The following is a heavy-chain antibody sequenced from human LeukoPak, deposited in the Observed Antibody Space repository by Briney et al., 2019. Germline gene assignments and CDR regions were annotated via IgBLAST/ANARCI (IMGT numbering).Heavy chain of an antibody. D-gene: IGHD5-18*01. J-gene: IGHJ4*02. CDR2: IDWDDAK. CDR1: GFSLSTSGMY. Sequence: SGPTLVNPTRTLTLTCTCSGFSLSTSGMYVSWIRQPPGKALEWLAHIDWDDAKYYSTSLKTRLTISKDTSKNQVVLTMTNMDPVDTATYYCARENNYGYDYWGQGTLVTVSS. CDR3: ARENNYGYDY. V-gene: IGHV2-70*01.